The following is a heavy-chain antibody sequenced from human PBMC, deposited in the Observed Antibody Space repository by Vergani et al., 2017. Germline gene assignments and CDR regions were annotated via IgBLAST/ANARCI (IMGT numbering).Heavy chain of an antibody. D-gene: IGHD4-17*01. CDR3: ARSPDYGDYNYYYMDV. V-gene: IGHV3-21*01. Sequence: EVQLVESGGGLVKPGGSLRLSCAASGFTLSRFSMNWVRQAPGKGLEWASSIDFSSSYIYYADSVKGRFTNSRDNAKNSLYLQMNSLGAEDTAVYYCARSPDYGDYNYYYMDVWGKGTTVTVSS. CDR1: GFTLSRFS. CDR2: IDFSSSYI. J-gene: IGHJ6*03.